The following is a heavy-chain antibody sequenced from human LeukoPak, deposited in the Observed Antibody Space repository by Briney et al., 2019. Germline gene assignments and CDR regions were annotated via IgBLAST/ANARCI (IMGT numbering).Heavy chain of an antibody. CDR2: INHSGGT. CDR1: GGSFSGYY. J-gene: IGHJ4*02. Sequence: NPSETLSLTCAVYGGSFSGYYWSWIRQPPGKGLEWIGVINHSGGTNYNPSFKSRVTISVDTSKNQFSLKLSSVTAADTAVYYCARGGGYSSGWYKYYFDYWGQGTLVTVSS. CDR3: ARGGGYSSGWYKYYFDY. D-gene: IGHD6-19*01. V-gene: IGHV4-34*01.